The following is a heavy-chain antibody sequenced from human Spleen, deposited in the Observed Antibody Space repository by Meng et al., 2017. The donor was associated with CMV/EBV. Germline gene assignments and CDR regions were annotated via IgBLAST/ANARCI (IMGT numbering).Heavy chain of an antibody. CDR3: ARGFRPLGYCTNGICYGGPVGF. V-gene: IGHV1-8*01. D-gene: IGHD2-8*01. CDR1: GFTFTGYD. Sequence: ASVKVSCKASGFTFTGYDINWVRQATGQGLEWMGWMNPNSGDTVYAQNFQDRVTMTRDTSISTAYLELSSLRSEDTAVYYCARGFRPLGYCTNGICYGGPVGFWGQGTLVTVSS. CDR2: MNPNSGDT. J-gene: IGHJ4*02.